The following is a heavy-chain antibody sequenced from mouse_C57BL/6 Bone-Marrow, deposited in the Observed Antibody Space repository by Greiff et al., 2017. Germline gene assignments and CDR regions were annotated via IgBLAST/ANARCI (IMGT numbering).Heavy chain of an antibody. CDR1: GYTFTSYW. V-gene: IGHV1-52*01. J-gene: IGHJ3*01. D-gene: IGHD4-1*01. CDR2: IDPSDSET. Sequence: QVQLQQPGAELVRPGSSVKLSCKASGYTFTSYWMHWVKQRPIQGLEWIGNIDPSDSETHYNQKFKDKATLTVDKSSSTAYMQRSSLTSEDSAVYYCARRDWAWFAYWGQGTLVTVSA. CDR3: ARRDWAWFAY.